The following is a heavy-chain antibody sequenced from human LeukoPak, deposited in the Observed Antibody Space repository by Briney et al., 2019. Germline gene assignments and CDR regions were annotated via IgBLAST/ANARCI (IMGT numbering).Heavy chain of an antibody. D-gene: IGHD3-9*01. CDR2: ISSSSSYI. V-gene: IGHV3-21*04. Sequence: PGGSLRLSCAASGFTFSSYSMNWVRQAPGKGLEWVSSISSSSSYIYYADSVKGRFTISRDNSKNTLYLQMNSLRAEDTAVYYCATRGDILTGYPYYFDYWGQGTLVTVSS. CDR1: GFTFSSYS. J-gene: IGHJ4*02. CDR3: ATRGDILTGYPYYFDY.